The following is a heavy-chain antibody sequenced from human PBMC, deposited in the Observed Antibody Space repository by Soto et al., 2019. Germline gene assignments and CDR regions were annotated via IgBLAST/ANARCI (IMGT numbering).Heavy chain of an antibody. CDR1: GLTFRDYA. J-gene: IGHJ4*02. CDR3: AKHGWQVGPPDY. CDR2: ISNDGSKK. D-gene: IGHD2-15*01. V-gene: IGHV3-30*18. Sequence: RGSLRLSRAVSGLTFRDYAIHWVLQAPGEGLEWVAVISNDGSKKFYIDSVKGRFTISRDNSRKTLYLQMNSLRAEDTALYYCAKHGWQVGPPDYWGQGTLVTVSS.